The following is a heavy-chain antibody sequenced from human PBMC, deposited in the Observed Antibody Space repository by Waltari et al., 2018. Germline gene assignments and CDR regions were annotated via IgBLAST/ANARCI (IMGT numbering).Heavy chain of an antibody. CDR1: GFTFSSYA. CDR3: ARDPTIFGVVIPWYFDL. CDR2: ISYDGSNK. V-gene: IGHV3-30-3*01. J-gene: IGHJ2*01. D-gene: IGHD3-3*01. Sequence: QVQLVESGGGVVQPGRSLRLSCAASGFTFSSYAMHWVRQAPGKGLEWVAVISYDGSNKYDADSVKGRFTISRDNSKNTLYLQMNSLRAEDTAVYYCARDPTIFGVVIPWYFDLWGRGTLVTVSS.